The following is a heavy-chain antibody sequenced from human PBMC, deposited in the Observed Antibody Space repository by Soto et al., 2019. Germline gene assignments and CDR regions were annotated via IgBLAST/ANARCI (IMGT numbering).Heavy chain of an antibody. J-gene: IGHJ4*02. CDR1: GGSISGSYYY. D-gene: IGHD1-20*01. V-gene: IGHV4-39*01. CDR2: VFYTGFT. CDR3: ASSQKGYNWNYFDH. Sequence: KPSETLSLTCAVSGGSISGSYYYWGWLRQSPGRGPEWIGSVFYTGFTSYNPSLESRVSVSVDTPKNQFSLKVSAVTAADTAVYYCASSQKGYNWNYFDHWGQGALVTVSS.